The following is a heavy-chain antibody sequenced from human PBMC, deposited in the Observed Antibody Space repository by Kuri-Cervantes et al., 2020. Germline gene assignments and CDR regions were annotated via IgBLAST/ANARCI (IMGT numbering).Heavy chain of an antibody. CDR3: ASGHCSGGSCYPYYYYGMDV. D-gene: IGHD2-15*01. Sequence: SETLSLTCAISGDSVSSNSAAWNWIRQSPSRGLEWLGRTYYRSKWYNDYAVSVKSRITINPDTSKNQFSLQLSSVTAAGTAVYYCASGHCSGGSCYPYYYYGMDVWGQGTTVTVSS. V-gene: IGHV6-1*01. CDR1: GDSVSSNSAA. J-gene: IGHJ6*02. CDR2: TYYRSKWYN.